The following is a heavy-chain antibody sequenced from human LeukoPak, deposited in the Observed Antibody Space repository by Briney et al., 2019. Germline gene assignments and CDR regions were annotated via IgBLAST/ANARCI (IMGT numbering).Heavy chain of an antibody. CDR1: GFTFRSYG. V-gene: IGHV3-33*01. CDR3: AREFGELREVPIAILFSGYIDV. CDR2: ICYDGTNT. Sequence: GRSLRLYGAASGFTFRSYGMHWVRQAPGKGREGVTVICYDGTNTKYGDPVRGRFTITRDNSKNTLYLQMNSLRAEDTAVYYCAREFGELREVPIAILFSGYIDVRGKGTAATV. J-gene: IGHJ6*03. D-gene: IGHD2-2*01.